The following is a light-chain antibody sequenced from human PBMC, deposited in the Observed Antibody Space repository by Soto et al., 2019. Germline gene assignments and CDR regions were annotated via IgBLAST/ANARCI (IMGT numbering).Light chain of an antibody. V-gene: IGKV3-20*01. CDR1: QSLSSNY. J-gene: IGKJ3*01. CDR3: QQYDNSPS. CDR2: DTS. Sequence: EIVLTQSPGTLSLSPGERATLSCRASQSLSSNYLAWYQHQPGQAPRLLIYDTSSRAPGIPDRFSGSGSGTDFTLTISRLEPEDFAVYYCQQYDNSPSFGPGTKVDF.